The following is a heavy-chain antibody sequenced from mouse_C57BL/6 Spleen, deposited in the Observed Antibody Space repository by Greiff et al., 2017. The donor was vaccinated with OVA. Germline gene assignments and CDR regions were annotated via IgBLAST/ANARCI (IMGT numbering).Heavy chain of an antibody. CDR1: GYTFTDYY. Sequence: EVQLQQSGPELVKPGASVKISCKASGYTFTDYYMNWVKQSHGKSLEWIGDINPNNGGTSYNQKFKGKATLTVDKYSSTAYMELRSLTSEDSAVYYCARSLLRDYFDYWGQGTTLTVSS. CDR3: ARSLLRDYFDY. CDR2: INPNNGGT. D-gene: IGHD1-1*01. V-gene: IGHV1-26*01. J-gene: IGHJ2*01.